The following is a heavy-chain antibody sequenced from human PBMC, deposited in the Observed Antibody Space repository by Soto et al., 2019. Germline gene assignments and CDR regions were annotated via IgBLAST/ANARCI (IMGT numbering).Heavy chain of an antibody. Sequence: SETLSLTCTVSGGSISSSSYYWGWIRQPPGKGLEWIGSIYYSGSTYYNPSLKSRLAMSVDTSKNQFSLKLSSVTAADAAVYYCARVPPERAYYYYYMDVWGKGTTVTVSS. V-gene: IGHV4-39*07. J-gene: IGHJ6*03. CDR1: GGSISSSSYY. CDR3: ARVPPERAYYYYYMDV. CDR2: IYYSGST. D-gene: IGHD1-1*01.